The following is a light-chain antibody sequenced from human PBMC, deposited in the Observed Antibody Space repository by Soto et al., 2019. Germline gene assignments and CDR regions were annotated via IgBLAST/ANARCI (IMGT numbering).Light chain of an antibody. J-gene: IGKJ2*01. CDR1: QSVSRNY. Sequence: EIVLTQSPGTLSLSPGERATLSCRASQSVSRNYLAWYQQKPGQAPSLLIYVASNRAPGIPDRFSGSGSGTDFTLTISRLEPDDFAFYYCQQYGSSPGTFGRGTKLEI. CDR3: QQYGSSPGT. CDR2: VAS. V-gene: IGKV3-20*01.